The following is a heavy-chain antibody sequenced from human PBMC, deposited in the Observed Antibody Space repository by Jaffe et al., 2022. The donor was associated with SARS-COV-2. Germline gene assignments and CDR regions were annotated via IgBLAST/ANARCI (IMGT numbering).Heavy chain of an antibody. J-gene: IGHJ4*02. CDR2: IRSKAYGGTT. CDR3: TRDPSSSGWYREYFDY. V-gene: IGHV3-49*05. D-gene: IGHD6-19*01. CDR1: GFTFGDYA. Sequence: EVQLVESGGGLVKPGRSLRLSCTASGFTFGDYAMSWFRQAPGKGLEWVGFIRSKAYGGTTEYAASVKGRFTISRDDSKSIAYLQMNSLKTEDTAVYYCTRDPSSSGWYREYFDYWGQGTLVTVSS.